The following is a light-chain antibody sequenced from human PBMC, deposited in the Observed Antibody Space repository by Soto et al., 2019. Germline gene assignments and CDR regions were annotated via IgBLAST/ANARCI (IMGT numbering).Light chain of an antibody. CDR1: QSVSSY. CDR2: DAS. J-gene: IGKJ1*01. V-gene: IGKV3-11*01. Sequence: EIVLTQSPATLSLSPGERATLYCRASQSVSSYLAWYQQKPGQAPRLLIYDASNRATGIPARFSGSGSGTDFTLTISSLEPEDFAVYYCQQRSNWPRTFGQGTKVEFK. CDR3: QQRSNWPRT.